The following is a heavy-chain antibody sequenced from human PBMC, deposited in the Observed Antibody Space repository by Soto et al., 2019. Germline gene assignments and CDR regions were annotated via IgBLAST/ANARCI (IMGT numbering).Heavy chain of an antibody. J-gene: IGHJ4*02. CDR1: GYTFNSYG. CDR3: ARDLYSSSLHFDY. D-gene: IGHD6-6*01. CDR2: ISAYNGNR. V-gene: IGHV1-18*01. Sequence: ASVKVSCKASGYTFNSYGITWVRQAPGLGLEWMGRISAYNGNRNYAQKLQGRVTMTTDTSTSTAYMELRSLRSDDTAVYYCARDLYSSSLHFDYWGQGTQVTVSS.